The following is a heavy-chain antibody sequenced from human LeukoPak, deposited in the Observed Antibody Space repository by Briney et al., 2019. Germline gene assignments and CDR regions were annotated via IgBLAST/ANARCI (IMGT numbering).Heavy chain of an antibody. J-gene: IGHJ4*02. Sequence: SETLSLTCTVSGGSISSSSYYWGWIRQPPGKGLEWIGSIYYSGSTYYNPSLKSRVTISVDTSKNQFSLKLTSVTAADTALYYCARDQNVYSSSWYYWGQGALVTVSS. V-gene: IGHV4-39*07. CDR3: ARDQNVYSSSWYY. CDR1: GGSISSSSYY. CDR2: IYYSGST. D-gene: IGHD6-13*01.